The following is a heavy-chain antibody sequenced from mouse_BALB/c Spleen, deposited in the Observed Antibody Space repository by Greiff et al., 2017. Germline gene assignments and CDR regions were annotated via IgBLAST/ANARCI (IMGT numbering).Heavy chain of an antibody. V-gene: IGHV10-1*02. CDR3: VRDYGSSYGFDY. CDR1: GFTFNTYA. Sequence: EVMLVESGGGLVQPKGSLKLSCAASGFTFNTYAMNWVRQAPGKGLEWVARIRSKSNNYATYYADSVKDRFTISRDDSQSMLYLQMNNLKTEDTAMYYCVRDYGSSYGFDYWGQGTTLTVSS. J-gene: IGHJ2*01. D-gene: IGHD1-1*01. CDR2: IRSKSNNYAT.